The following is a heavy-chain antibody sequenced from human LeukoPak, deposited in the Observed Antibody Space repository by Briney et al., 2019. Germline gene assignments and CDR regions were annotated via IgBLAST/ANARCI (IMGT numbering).Heavy chain of an antibody. V-gene: IGHV3-23*01. J-gene: IGHJ6*02. CDR3: AKGKSLPHYYYYGMDV. CDR1: GLTFSTPA. CDR2: IGGSGDTT. Sequence: PGGSLRLSCAASGLTFSTPAMNWVRQAPGKGLEWVSVIGGSGDTTYYADSVRGRFTISRDNFKNTLYLQMNSLTAEDTAIYYCAKGKSLPHYYYYGMDVWGQGTTVTASS.